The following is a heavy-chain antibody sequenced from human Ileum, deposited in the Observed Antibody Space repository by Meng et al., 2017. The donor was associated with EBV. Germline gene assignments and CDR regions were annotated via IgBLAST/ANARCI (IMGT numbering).Heavy chain of an antibody. CDR2: IDQSGYT. CDR1: GGSFHDYY. J-gene: IGHJ5*02. Sequence: VRLQQSGTGLVKPSETLSLTCAVYGGSFHDYYWTWLRQPLGKGLEWIGEIDQSGYTKFNPSLSSRATISRDTSNNQFSLRLNSVTAADTALYYCARYGRCNGNSFYCFDPWGQGTLVTVSS. D-gene: IGHD4-23*01. CDR3: ARYGRCNGNSFYCFDP. V-gene: IGHV4-34*01.